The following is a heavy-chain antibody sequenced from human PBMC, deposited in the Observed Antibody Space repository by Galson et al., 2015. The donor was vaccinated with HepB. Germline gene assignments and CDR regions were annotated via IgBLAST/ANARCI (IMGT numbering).Heavy chain of an antibody. D-gene: IGHD2-15*01. CDR1: AYRFTSYW. Sequence: QSGAEVKKPGEALKISCKGSAYRFTSYWIAWVRQMPGKGLEYMGIMYPGDSETRYSPSFQGQVTISVDKSISTAYLQWSSLKASDTAMYYCALGIVYSGGIAYDGESIYWGPGTLVTVSS. V-gene: IGHV5-51*01. CDR3: ALGIVYSGGIAYDGESIY. CDR2: MYPGDSET. J-gene: IGHJ4*02.